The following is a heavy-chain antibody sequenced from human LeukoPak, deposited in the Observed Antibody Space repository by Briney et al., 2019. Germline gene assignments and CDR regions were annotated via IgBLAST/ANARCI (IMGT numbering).Heavy chain of an antibody. D-gene: IGHD2-15*01. CDR3: ARTPIVVVVAATYWFDP. V-gene: IGHV1-69*04. CDR2: IIPILGIA. CDR1: GGTFSSYA. Sequence: SVKVSCKASGGTFSSYAISWVRQAPGQGLEWMGRIIPILGIANYAQKFQGRVTITADKSMSTAYMELSSLRSEDTAVYYCARTPIVVVVAATYWFDPWGQGTLVTVSS. J-gene: IGHJ5*02.